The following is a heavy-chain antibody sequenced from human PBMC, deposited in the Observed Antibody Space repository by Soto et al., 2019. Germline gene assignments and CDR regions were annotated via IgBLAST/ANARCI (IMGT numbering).Heavy chain of an antibody. CDR1: GGSISSYY. Sequence: SETQSLTCSVAGGSISSYYWRWIRQPPGKGLEWIGYIYYSGTTNYNPSLKSRVTISLDTSKSQFSLKLKSVTAADTAVYYCARDRSGSYFTFESWGQGVLVTVSS. CDR3: ARDRSGSYFTFES. CDR2: IYYSGTT. V-gene: IGHV4-59*01. D-gene: IGHD6-19*01. J-gene: IGHJ4*02.